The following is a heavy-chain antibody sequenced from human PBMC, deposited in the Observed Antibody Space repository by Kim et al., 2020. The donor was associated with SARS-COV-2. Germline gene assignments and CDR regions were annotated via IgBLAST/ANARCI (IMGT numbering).Heavy chain of an antibody. CDR2: INPSGGST. V-gene: IGHV1-46*01. CDR1: GYTFTSYY. Sequence: ASVKVSCKASGYTFTSYYMHWVRQAPGQGLEWMGIINPSGGSTSYAQKFQGRVTMTRDTSTSTVYMELSSLRSEDTAVYYCARGTGGAGMVRGVTPFDYWGQGTLVTVSS. CDR3: ARGTGGAGMVRGVTPFDY. J-gene: IGHJ4*02. D-gene: IGHD3-10*01.